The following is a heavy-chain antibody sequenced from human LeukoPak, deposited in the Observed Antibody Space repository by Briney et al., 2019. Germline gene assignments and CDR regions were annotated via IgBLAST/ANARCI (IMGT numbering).Heavy chain of an antibody. CDR3: ARWSGSSSWLALFDY. D-gene: IGHD6-13*01. CDR1: SGSISTTDYY. CDR2: IYYSGST. J-gene: IGHJ4*02. Sequence: SETLSLTCSVSSGSISTTDYYWGWIRQPPGKGLEWIGYIYYSGSTNYNPSLKSRVTISVDTSKNQFSLKLSSVTAADTAVYYCARWSGSSSWLALFDYWGQGTLVTVSS. V-gene: IGHV4-61*05.